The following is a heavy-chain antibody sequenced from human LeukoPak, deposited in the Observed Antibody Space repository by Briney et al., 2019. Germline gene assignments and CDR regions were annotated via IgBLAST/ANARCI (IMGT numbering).Heavy chain of an antibody. Sequence: SETLSLTCTVSGGSISSYYWSWIRQPPGKGLEWIGYIYYSGSTNYNPSLKSRVTISVDTSKNQFSLKLSSVTAAETAVYYCARRSRRLELTLGYWGQGTLVTVSS. V-gene: IGHV4-59*01. CDR1: GGSISSYY. CDR2: IYYSGST. J-gene: IGHJ4*02. CDR3: ARRSRRLELTLGY. D-gene: IGHD1-7*01.